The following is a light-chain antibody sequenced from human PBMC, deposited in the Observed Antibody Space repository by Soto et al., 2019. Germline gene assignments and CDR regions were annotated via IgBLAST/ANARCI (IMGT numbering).Light chain of an antibody. V-gene: IGLV2-14*01. CDR2: EVS. Sequence: QSALTQPASVSGSPGQTITISCTGTSSDVGRYNFVSWYQQHPGKAPKLLIYEVSNRPSGVSDRFSGSKSGNTASLTISGLQAEDEADYYCSSYTSTRGVFGAGTKLTVL. CDR3: SSYTSTRGV. J-gene: IGLJ1*01. CDR1: SSDVGRYNF.